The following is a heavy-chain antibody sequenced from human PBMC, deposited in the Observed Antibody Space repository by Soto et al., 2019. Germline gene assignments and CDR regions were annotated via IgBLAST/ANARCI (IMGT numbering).Heavy chain of an antibody. J-gene: IGHJ5*02. CDR2: IIPILGIA. V-gene: IGHV1-69*08. CDR1: GGTFSSYT. CDR3: GRDPHLGGSDNVGFDP. D-gene: IGHD2-15*01. Sequence: QVQLVQSGAEVKKPGSSVKVSCKASGGTFSSYTISWVRQAPGQGLEWMGRIIPILGIANYAQKFQGRVTITADKSTSTAYMELSSLRAEDTAVYYCGRDPHLGGSDNVGFDPWGQGTLVTVSS.